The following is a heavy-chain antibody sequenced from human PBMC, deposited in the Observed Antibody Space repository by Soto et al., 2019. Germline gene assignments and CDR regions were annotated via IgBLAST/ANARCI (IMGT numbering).Heavy chain of an antibody. J-gene: IGHJ6*02. CDR1: VESISIYY. CDR3: ARDGDGRMTTNPYYYNGMDV. CDR2: VFYTGRA. Sequence: PSETLSLTCTVSVESISIYYWSWIRQPPGKGLEWIGYVFYTGRANYNASLKSRVSISLDTSNYQFSLKLSSVTAADTAVYYCARDGDGRMTTNPYYYNGMDVWGPGTTVTVSS. D-gene: IGHD4-4*01. V-gene: IGHV4-59*01.